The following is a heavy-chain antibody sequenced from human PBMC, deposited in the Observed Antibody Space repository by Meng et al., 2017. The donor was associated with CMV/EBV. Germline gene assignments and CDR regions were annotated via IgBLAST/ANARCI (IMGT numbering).Heavy chain of an antibody. CDR2: LYHSGST. D-gene: IGHD3-3*01. J-gene: IGHJ1*01. V-gene: IGHV4-38-2*02. CDR3: ASGVGVVIILSRRGTGR. CDR1: GYSISSGYC. Sequence: GSLRLSCTVSGYSISSGYCWGWIRQPPGKGLEWIGSLYHSGSTYYNPSLKSRVTISVDTSKNQFSLKLSSVTAADTAVYYCASGVGVVIILSRRGTGRWGQGTLVTVSS.